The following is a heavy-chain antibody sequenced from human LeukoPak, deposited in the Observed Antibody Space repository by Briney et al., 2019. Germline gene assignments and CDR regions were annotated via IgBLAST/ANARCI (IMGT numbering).Heavy chain of an antibody. CDR1: GFTFSSYW. V-gene: IGHV3-7*01. Sequence: GGSLRLSCAASGFTFSSYWMSWVRQAPGKGLEWVANIKQDGSEKYYVDSVKGRFTISRDNAKNSLYLQMNSLRAEDTAVYYCARVGRGRYYYMDVWGKGTTVTVSS. CDR2: IKQDGSEK. CDR3: ARVGRGRYYYMDV. J-gene: IGHJ6*03. D-gene: IGHD1-14*01.